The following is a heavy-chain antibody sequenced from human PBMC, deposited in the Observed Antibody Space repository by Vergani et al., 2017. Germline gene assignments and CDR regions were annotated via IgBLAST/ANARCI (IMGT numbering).Heavy chain of an antibody. CDR3: AIRITMVREILAGGDY. D-gene: IGHD3-10*01. Sequence: EVQLVESGGGLVKPGGSLRLSCAASGFTFSSYSMNWVRQAPGKGLEWVSSISSSSSYIYYADSVKGRFTISRDNAKNSLYLQMNSLRAEDTAVYYCAIRITMVREILAGGDYWGQGTLVTVSS. J-gene: IGHJ4*02. V-gene: IGHV3-21*01. CDR1: GFTFSSYS. CDR2: ISSSSSYI.